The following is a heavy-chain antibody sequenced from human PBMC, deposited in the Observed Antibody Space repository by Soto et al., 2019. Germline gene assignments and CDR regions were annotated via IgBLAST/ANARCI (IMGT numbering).Heavy chain of an antibody. V-gene: IGHV3-48*01. D-gene: IGHD2-2*01. J-gene: IGHJ3*02. CDR3: ARLHCSSTSCYASGGAFEI. Sequence: EVQLVESGGGLVQPGGSLRLSCAASGFTFSSYSMNWVRQAPGKGLEWVSYISSSSSTIYYADSVKGRFTISRDDAKTSLYLQMNSLRAEDTAVYYCARLHCSSTSCYASGGAFEIWGQGTMVTVSS. CDR2: ISSSSSTI. CDR1: GFTFSSYS.